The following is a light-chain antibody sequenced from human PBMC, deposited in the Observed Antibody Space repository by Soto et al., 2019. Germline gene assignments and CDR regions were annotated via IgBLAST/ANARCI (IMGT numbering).Light chain of an antibody. J-gene: IGLJ1*01. Sequence: QSVLTQPPSVSGAPGQRVTISCTGTSSDIGAPYDVHWYQQLPGTAPKLLIYGYSNRPSGVSDRFSGFKSGTSASLAITGLQAEDEAEYYCQSYDNSLSSSVFGPGTKVTVL. CDR2: GYS. CDR1: SSDIGAPYD. CDR3: QSYDNSLSSSV. V-gene: IGLV1-40*01.